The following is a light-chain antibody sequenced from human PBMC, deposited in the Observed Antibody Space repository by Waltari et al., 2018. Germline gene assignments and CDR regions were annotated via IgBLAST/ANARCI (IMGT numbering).Light chain of an antibody. J-gene: IGKJ2*01. CDR2: WAS. V-gene: IGKV4-1*01. Sequence: MVLTQSPNPLACSRGRGAPTKCRSSQSVISSSNNRNYLGWYQQKPGQPPKLLISWASTREFGVPDRFSGSGSGTDFTLTISSLQAEDVALYYCQQCYTFPYTFGQGTKLELK. CDR1: QSVISSSNNRNY. CDR3: QQCYTFPYT.